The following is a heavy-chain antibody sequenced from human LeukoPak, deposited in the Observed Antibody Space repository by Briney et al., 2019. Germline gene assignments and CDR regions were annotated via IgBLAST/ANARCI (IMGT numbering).Heavy chain of an antibody. CDR2: ISNDGSVK. CDR1: GFTFSSYA. V-gene: IGHV3-30-3*01. Sequence: GGSLRLSCAASGFTFSSYAMHWVRQAPGKGLEWVAVISNDGSVKYSADSVRGRFTISRDNSKNTLYLQTNSLRAEDTAVYYCARAPLPAAIQNYYYYMDVWGKGTTVTVSS. J-gene: IGHJ6*03. D-gene: IGHD2-2*02. CDR3: ARAPLPAAIQNYYYYMDV.